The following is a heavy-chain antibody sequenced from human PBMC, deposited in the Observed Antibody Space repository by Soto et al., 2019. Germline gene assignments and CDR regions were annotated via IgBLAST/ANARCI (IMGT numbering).Heavy chain of an antibody. J-gene: IGHJ6*02. Sequence: VQLVESGGGLVQPGSSVKVSCKASGGTFSSYAISWVRQAPGQGLEWMGGIIPISGTANYAQKFQGRVTITADESTSTAYMELSSLRSEDTAVYYCARSQGSSTSLEIYYYYYYGMDVWGQGTTVTVSS. CDR1: GGTFSSYA. CDR2: IIPISGTA. V-gene: IGHV1-69*01. CDR3: ARSQGSSTSLEIYYYYYYGMDV. D-gene: IGHD2-2*01.